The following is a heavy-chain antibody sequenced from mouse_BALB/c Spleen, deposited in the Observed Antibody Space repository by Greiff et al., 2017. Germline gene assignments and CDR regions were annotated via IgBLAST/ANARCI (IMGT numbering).Heavy chain of an antibody. D-gene: IGHD2-3*01. CDR2: IDPANGNT. V-gene: IGHV14-3*02. J-gene: IGHJ4*01. Sequence: EVQLQESGAELVKPGASVKLSCTASGFNIKDTYMHWVKQRPEQGLEWIGRIDPANGNTKYDPKFQGKATITADTSSNTAYLQLSSLTSEDTAVYYCARGLLLDAMDYWGQGTSVTVSS. CDR1: GFNIKDTY. CDR3: ARGLLLDAMDY.